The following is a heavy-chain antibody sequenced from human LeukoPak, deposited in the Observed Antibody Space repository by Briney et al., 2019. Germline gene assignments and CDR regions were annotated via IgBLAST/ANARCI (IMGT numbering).Heavy chain of an antibody. CDR1: GFTFSTYA. J-gene: IGHJ4*02. Sequence: GGSLRLSCAASGFTFSTYAMTWVRQAPGKGLEWVSGISGGGSYTYYADSVKGRFTISRDNSKNTLYLQMNSLRAEDTAVYYCARYYYDSSGYFDYWGQGTLVTVSS. V-gene: IGHV3-23*01. CDR3: ARYYYDSSGYFDY. CDR2: ISGGGSYT. D-gene: IGHD3-22*01.